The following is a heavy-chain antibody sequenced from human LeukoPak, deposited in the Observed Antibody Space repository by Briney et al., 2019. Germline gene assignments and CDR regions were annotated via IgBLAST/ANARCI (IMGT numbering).Heavy chain of an antibody. D-gene: IGHD3-22*01. J-gene: IGHJ3*02. Sequence: ASVKVSCKASGYTFTGYYMHWVRQAPGQGLEWMGRINPNSGGTNYAQKFQGRVTMTRDTSISTAYMELSRLRSDDTAVYYCAREDPGYDSSGTDAFDIWGQGTMVTVSS. CDR3: AREDPGYDSSGTDAFDI. V-gene: IGHV1-2*06. CDR1: GYTFTGYY. CDR2: INPNSGGT.